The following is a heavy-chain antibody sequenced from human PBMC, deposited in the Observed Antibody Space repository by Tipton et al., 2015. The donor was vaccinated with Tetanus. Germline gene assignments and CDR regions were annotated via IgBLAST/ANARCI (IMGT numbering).Heavy chain of an antibody. V-gene: IGHV4-31*03. CDR1: GGSINRGGYF. D-gene: IGHD3-3*01. J-gene: IGHJ4*02. Sequence: TLSLTCTVSGGSINRGGYFWSWIRQHPGKGLEWILYIYYSGTTYYNPSLKSRVAMSVDTSKNQLSLRLNSVTSADTAVYYCARTSGYMYSDCWGQGTLVTVSS. CDR2: IYYSGTT. CDR3: ARTSGYMYSDC.